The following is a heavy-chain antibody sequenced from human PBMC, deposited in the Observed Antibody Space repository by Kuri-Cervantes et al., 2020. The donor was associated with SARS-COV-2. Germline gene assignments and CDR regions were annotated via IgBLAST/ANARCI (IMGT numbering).Heavy chain of an antibody. D-gene: IGHD3-10*01. Sequence: ASVKVSCKASGYSFTTYGISWVRQAPGQGLEWMGWISAYNGNTNYAQKLQGRVTMTTDTSTSTAYMELRSLRSDDTAVYYCARNLGVLAFGELLDWGQGTLVTVSS. J-gene: IGHJ4*02. CDR2: ISAYNGNT. CDR1: GYSFTTYG. CDR3: ARNLGVLAFGELLD. V-gene: IGHV1-18*01.